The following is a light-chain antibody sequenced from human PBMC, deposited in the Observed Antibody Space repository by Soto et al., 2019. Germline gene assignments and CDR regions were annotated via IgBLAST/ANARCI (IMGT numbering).Light chain of an antibody. Sequence: AVTQSPGTLSVSPGERPTPSGRVGHGVATYLAWYQQKPGQVPRLLIYGAFTRATGIPDRFSGSGSGTEFTLTISSLQSEDVAVYFCQEYDNWPPEGPFGQGTKVDIK. J-gene: IGKJ1*01. CDR3: QEYDNWPPEGP. V-gene: IGKV3-15*01. CDR2: GAF. CDR1: HGVATY.